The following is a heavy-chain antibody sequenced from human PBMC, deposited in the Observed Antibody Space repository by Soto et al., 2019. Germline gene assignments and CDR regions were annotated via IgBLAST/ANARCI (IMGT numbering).Heavy chain of an antibody. D-gene: IGHD3-10*01. J-gene: IGHJ4*02. CDR3: ARGLVPSGVDDY. V-gene: IGHV3-21*01. CDR2: ISSSSSYI. CDR1: GFTFSSYS. Sequence: EVQLVESGGGLVKPGGSLRLSCAASGFTFSSYSMNWVRQAPGKGLEWVSSISSSSSYIYSADSVKGRFTISRDNAKNSLYLQMNSLRAEDTAVYYCARGLVPSGVDDYWGQGTLVTVSS.